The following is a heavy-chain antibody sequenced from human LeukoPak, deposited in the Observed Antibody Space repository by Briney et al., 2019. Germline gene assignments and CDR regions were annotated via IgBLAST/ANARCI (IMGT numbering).Heavy chain of an antibody. CDR2: KYYMSKWYN. V-gene: IGHV6-1*01. D-gene: IGHD3-10*01. Sequence: QTLSLTCAISGASFSSNSAAWNWLRQSPSRGLEWLGRKYYMSKWYNEYPVSVKSQRPINPDKANKQCSLEVNSVNLEDPAVYYCGRCLHYYGCLGYFDYWGQETLVTVSS. CDR1: GASFSSNSAA. CDR3: GRCLHYYGCLGYFDY. J-gene: IGHJ4*02.